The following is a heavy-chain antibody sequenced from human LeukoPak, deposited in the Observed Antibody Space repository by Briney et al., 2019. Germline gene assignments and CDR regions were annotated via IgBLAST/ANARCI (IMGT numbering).Heavy chain of an antibody. CDR2: ISSGGMWI. D-gene: IGHD1-26*01. CDR1: GFTFSTYS. Sequence: PGGCLRLSCAASGFTFSTYSMNWVRQAPGKGLEWLSSISSGGMWIYYADSLKGRFTISRDNAKNSLYLQMKSLRVEDTGVYYCARDAGGRTQREGWFDPWGQGTLVTVSS. V-gene: IGHV3-21*01. J-gene: IGHJ5*02. CDR3: ARDAGGRTQREGWFDP.